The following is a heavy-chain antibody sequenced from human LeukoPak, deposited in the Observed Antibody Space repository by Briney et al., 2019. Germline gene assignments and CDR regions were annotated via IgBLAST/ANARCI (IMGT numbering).Heavy chain of an antibody. J-gene: IGHJ4*02. CDR2: ISGSGGST. CDR1: GFTFSSYG. D-gene: IGHD4-17*01. CDR3: AKDGLGPAVTSPFDY. V-gene: IGHV3-23*01. Sequence: GGSLRLSCAASGFTFSSYGMHWVRQAPGKGLEWVSAISGSGGSTYYADSVKGRFTISRDNSKNTLYLQMNSLRAEDTAVYYCAKDGLGPAVTSPFDYWGQGTLVTVSS.